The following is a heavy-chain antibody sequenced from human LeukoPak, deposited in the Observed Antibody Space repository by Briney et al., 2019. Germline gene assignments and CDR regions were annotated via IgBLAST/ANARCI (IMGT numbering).Heavy chain of an antibody. Sequence: PSETLSLTCTVSGGTISRHYWSWIRQPQGKGLEWIAYIDYSGSTNYNPSLKSRLTISLDASNNQFSLKLSSVTAADTALYYCARDRRRDRLHAFDIWGQGTIVTVSS. CDR1: GGTISRHY. CDR2: IDYSGST. J-gene: IGHJ3*02. D-gene: IGHD1-26*01. V-gene: IGHV4-59*11. CDR3: ARDRRRDRLHAFDI.